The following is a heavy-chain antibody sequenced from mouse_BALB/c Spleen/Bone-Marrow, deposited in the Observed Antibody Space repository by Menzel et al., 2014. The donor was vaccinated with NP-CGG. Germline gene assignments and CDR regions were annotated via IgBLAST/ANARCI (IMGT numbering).Heavy chain of an antibody. CDR3: TRPYYGYVGYAY. CDR2: INPSNGGT. D-gene: IGHD1-2*01. Sequence: VQLQQSGAELVEPGASVKLSCKASGYTFTSYYMYWVKQRPGQGLEWIGEINPSNGGTNFNEKFKSKATLTVDKSSSTAYMQLSSLTFEDSAIYYCTRPYYGYVGYAYWGQGSQVTVSA. V-gene: IGHV1S81*02. CDR1: GYTFTSYY. J-gene: IGHJ3*01.